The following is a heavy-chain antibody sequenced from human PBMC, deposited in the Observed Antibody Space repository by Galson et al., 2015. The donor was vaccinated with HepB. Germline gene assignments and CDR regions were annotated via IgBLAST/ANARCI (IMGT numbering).Heavy chain of an antibody. CDR1: GFTFSSHW. CDR3: ARDIVMGSGSNDC. D-gene: IGHD3-10*01. V-gene: IGHV3-74*01. Sequence: PRLSCAASGFTFSSHWMHWVRQAPGKGLVWVSRIKSNGFEVQYADSVKGRFTVSRDNAKNTLYLQMNSQRVEDTAMYYCARDIVMGSGSNDCWGQGTLVTVSS. CDR2: IKSNGFEV. J-gene: IGHJ4*02.